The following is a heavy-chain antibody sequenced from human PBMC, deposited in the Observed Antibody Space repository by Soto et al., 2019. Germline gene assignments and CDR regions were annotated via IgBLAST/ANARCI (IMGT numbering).Heavy chain of an antibody. V-gene: IGHV4-38-2*02. CDR2: IFHGGNT. Sequence: SETLSLTCTVSGYSINSDDYWGWIRQPPGKGLEWIGSIFHGGNTYYNPSLKSRVTISVDMSKNQFSLKLNSVTAADTAVYYCARARWYDAFDVWGQGTVVTVSS. J-gene: IGHJ3*01. CDR1: GYSINSDDY. D-gene: IGHD2-15*01. CDR3: ARARWYDAFDV.